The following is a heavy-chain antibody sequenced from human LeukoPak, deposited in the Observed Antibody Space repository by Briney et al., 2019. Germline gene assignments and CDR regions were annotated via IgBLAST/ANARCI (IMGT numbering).Heavy chain of an antibody. CDR3: ARGGCSGGSCYSRYFQH. Sequence: GGSPRLSCAASGFTVSSNYMSWVRQAPGKGLEWVSVIYSGGSTYYADSVKGRFTISRDNSKNTLYLQMNSLRAEDTAVYYCARGGCSGGSCYSRYFQHWGQGTLVTVSS. V-gene: IGHV3-66*01. J-gene: IGHJ1*01. CDR1: GFTVSSNY. CDR2: IYSGGST. D-gene: IGHD2-15*01.